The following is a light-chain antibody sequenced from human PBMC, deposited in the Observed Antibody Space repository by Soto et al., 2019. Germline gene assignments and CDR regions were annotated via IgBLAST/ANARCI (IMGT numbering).Light chain of an antibody. Sequence: EIVMTQSPATLSVSPGERATLSCRASQSVSSNLAWYQQKPGQAPRLLIYGASTRATGIPARFSGSGSGTVFPLTISSLQSEDFAVYYCQQYNNWPRTFGQGTKVEIK. CDR3: QQYNNWPRT. V-gene: IGKV3-15*01. CDR2: GAS. J-gene: IGKJ1*01. CDR1: QSVSSN.